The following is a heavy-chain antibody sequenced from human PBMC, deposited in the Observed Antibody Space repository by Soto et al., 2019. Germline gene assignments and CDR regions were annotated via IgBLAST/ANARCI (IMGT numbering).Heavy chain of an antibody. CDR1: GFTFSSYG. J-gene: IGHJ6*03. D-gene: IGHD2-2*01. CDR3: ASLYCSSTSCPEVDYMDV. V-gene: IGHV3-48*01. Sequence: GALRLSCAASGFTFSSYGMNWVRQAPGKGLEWVSYITSSSSTIYYADSVKGRFTISRDNAKNSLYLQMNSLRAEDTAVYYCASLYCSSTSCPEVDYMDVWGKGTTVTVSS. CDR2: ITSSSSTI.